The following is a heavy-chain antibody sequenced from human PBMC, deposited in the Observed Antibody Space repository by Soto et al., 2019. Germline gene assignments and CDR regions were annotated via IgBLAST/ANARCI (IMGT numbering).Heavy chain of an antibody. Sequence: GGSLRLSCAASGFTFSMYAMSWVRQAPGKGLEWVSTMSESGDNTYYADSVKGRFTISRDNSKNTLFLQMNSLRADDTAIYYCAYRTGFDYWGQGTLVTVSP. D-gene: IGHD1-1*01. CDR3: AYRTGFDY. CDR2: MSESGDNT. CDR1: GFTFSMYA. J-gene: IGHJ4*02. V-gene: IGHV3-23*01.